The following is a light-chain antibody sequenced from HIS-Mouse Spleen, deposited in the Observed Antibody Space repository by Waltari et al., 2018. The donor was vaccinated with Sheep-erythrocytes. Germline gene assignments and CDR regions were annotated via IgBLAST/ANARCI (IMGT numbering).Light chain of an antibody. CDR3: CSYAGSSTPWV. Sequence: QSALTQPASVSGSPGQSITISCTGTSSAVGSYNLVPGYQQHPGQAPKLMIYEGSKRPSGVSNRFSGSKSGNTASLTISGLQAEDEADYYCCSYAGSSTPWVFGGGTKLTVL. J-gene: IGLJ3*02. V-gene: IGLV2-23*01. CDR1: SSAVGSYNL. CDR2: EGS.